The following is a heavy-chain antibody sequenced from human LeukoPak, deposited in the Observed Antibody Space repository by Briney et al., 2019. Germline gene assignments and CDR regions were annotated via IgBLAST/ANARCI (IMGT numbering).Heavy chain of an antibody. CDR1: GFTFSSYA. Sequence: GGSLRLSCAASGFTFSSYAMSWVRQAPGKGLEWVSAISGSGGSTYYADSVKGRFTISRDNSKNTLYLQMNSLRAEDTAVYYCAGGEWLRSSLDYWGQGTLVTVSS. D-gene: IGHD5-12*01. J-gene: IGHJ4*02. V-gene: IGHV3-23*01. CDR2: ISGSGGST. CDR3: AGGEWLRSSLDY.